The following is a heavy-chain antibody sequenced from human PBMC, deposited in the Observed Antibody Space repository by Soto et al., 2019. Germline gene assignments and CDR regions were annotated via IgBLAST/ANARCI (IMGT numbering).Heavy chain of an antibody. CDR3: ARSQTTLTSYDY. CDR1: GGSISGGGYS. V-gene: IGHV4-30-2*01. D-gene: IGHD4-17*01. CDR2: IYHSGST. J-gene: IGHJ4*02. Sequence: SETLSVSCAVSGGSISGGGYSWSWIRQPPGKGLEWIGYIYHSGSTYYNPSLKSRVTISVDRSKNQFSLKLSSVTAADTAVYYCARSQTTLTSYDYWGQGTLVTVSS.